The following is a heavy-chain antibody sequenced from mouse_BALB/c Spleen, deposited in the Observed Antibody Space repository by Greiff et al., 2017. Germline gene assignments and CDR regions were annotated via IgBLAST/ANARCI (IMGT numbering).Heavy chain of an antibody. CDR1: GYTFTSYV. J-gene: IGHJ3*01. V-gene: IGHV1-14*01. Sequence: EVQLQQSGPELVKPGASVKMSCKASGYTFTSYVMHWVKQKPGQGLEWIGYINPYNDGTKYNEKFKGKATLTSDKSSSTAYMELSSLTSEDSAVYYCASGGYYDYDGLTYWGQGTLVTVS. CDR2: INPYNDGT. D-gene: IGHD2-4*01. CDR3: ASGGYYDYDGLTY.